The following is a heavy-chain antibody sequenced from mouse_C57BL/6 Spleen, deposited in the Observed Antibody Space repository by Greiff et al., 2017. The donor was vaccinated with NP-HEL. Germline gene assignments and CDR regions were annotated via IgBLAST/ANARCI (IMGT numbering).Heavy chain of an antibody. CDR3: ARETTVVYFDY. CDR1: GYSITSGYY. D-gene: IGHD1-1*01. V-gene: IGHV3-6*01. CDR2: ISYDGSN. Sequence: EVQLQESGPGLVKPSQSLSLTCSVTGYSITSGYYWNWIRQFPGNKLEWMGYISYDGSNNYNPSLKNRISITRDTSKNQFFLKLNSVTTEDTATYYCARETTVVYFDYWGQGTTLTVSS. J-gene: IGHJ2*01.